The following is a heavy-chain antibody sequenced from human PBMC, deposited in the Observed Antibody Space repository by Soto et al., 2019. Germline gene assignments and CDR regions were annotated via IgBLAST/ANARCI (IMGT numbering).Heavy chain of an antibody. J-gene: IGHJ2*01. CDR3: AKRTVGWYFDL. V-gene: IGHV3-23*01. CDR1: GFTFSSYA. CDR2: ISGSGGST. D-gene: IGHD4-17*01. Sequence: EVQLLESGGGLVQPGGSLRLSCAASGFTFSSYAVNWVRQAPGKGLEWVSVISGSGGSTYYADSVKGRFTISRDNSKNTLYLQMNSLRAEDTAVYYCAKRTVGWYFDLWGRSTLVTVSS.